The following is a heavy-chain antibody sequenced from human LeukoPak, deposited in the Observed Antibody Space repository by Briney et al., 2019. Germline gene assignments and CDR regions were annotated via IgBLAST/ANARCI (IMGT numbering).Heavy chain of an antibody. CDR1: GFTFDDYA. Sequence: GGSLRLSCAASGFTFDDYAMHWVRQAPGKGLEWVSGISWNSGSIGYADSVKGRFTISRDNAKNSLYLQMNSLRAEDTAVYYCARIVATIAAAGSSKAFDPWGQGTLVTVSS. D-gene: IGHD5-12*01. V-gene: IGHV3-9*01. J-gene: IGHJ5*02. CDR3: ARIVATIAAAGSSKAFDP. CDR2: ISWNSGSI.